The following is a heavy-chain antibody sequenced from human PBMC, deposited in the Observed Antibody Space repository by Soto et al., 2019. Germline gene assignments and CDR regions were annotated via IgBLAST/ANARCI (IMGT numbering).Heavy chain of an antibody. CDR1: GGSISSGGYY. CDR3: ARVHGDYHPNWFDP. CDR2: IYYSGST. Sequence: QVQLQESGPGLVKPSQTLSLTCTVSGGSISSGGYYWSWIRQHPGKGLEWIGYIYYSGSTYYNPSLKSRVTIAVDTSKNQFSLKLSSVTAADTAVYYCARVHGDYHPNWFDPWGQGTLVTVSS. V-gene: IGHV4-31*03. J-gene: IGHJ5*02. D-gene: IGHD4-17*01.